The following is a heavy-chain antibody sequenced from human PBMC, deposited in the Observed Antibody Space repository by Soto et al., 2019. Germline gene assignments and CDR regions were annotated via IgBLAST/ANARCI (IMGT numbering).Heavy chain of an antibody. D-gene: IGHD3-10*01. CDR3: AKGGLGDPIEY. J-gene: IGHJ4*02. Sequence: EVQLLESGGGLVQPGGSLRVSCAASGFTFSDYAMSWVRQTPGKGLEWVSAISGSAGSTNYADSVKGRFTISRDNSKNTLDLQMKSLRAEDTAVYYCAKGGLGDPIEYWGQGTLVTVSS. CDR2: ISGSAGST. CDR1: GFTFSDYA. V-gene: IGHV3-23*01.